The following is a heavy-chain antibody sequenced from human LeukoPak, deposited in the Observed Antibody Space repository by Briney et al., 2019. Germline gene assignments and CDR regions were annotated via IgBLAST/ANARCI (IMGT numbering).Heavy chain of an antibody. CDR3: ARDRDICSGGTCYSYYMDV. CDR2: MNPNSGNT. J-gene: IGHJ6*03. V-gene: IGHV1-8*01. CDR1: GYTFTSYD. Sequence: ASVKVSCKASGYTFTSYDINWVRQATGQGLEWMGWMNPNSGNTGYAQKFQGRVTTTRDTSISTAYMELSRLTSDDTAVYYCARDRDICSGGTCYSYYMDVWGKGTTVTISS. D-gene: IGHD2-15*01.